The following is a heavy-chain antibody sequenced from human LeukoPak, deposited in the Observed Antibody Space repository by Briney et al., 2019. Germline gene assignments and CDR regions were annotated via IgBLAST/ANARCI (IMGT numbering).Heavy chain of an antibody. CDR2: IKQDGSEK. J-gene: IGHJ3*02. D-gene: IGHD3-22*01. Sequence: GGSLRLSCAASGFTSSSYWMSWVREAPGKGLEWVANIKQDGSEKYYVDSVKGRFTISRDNAKSTLYLQMNSLRAEDTAVYYCARQAATYYYDRRAFDIWGQGTMVTVSS. CDR3: ARQAATYYYDRRAFDI. V-gene: IGHV3-7*01. CDR1: GFTSSSYW.